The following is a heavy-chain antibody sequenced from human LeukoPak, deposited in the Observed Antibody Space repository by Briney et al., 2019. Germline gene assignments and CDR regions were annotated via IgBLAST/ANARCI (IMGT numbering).Heavy chain of an antibody. CDR2: IYYSGST. CDR1: GGSISSYY. Sequence: PSETLSLTCTVSGGSISSYYWSWIRQPPGKGLEWIGYIYYSGSTNYNPSLKSRVTISVDTSKNQFSLKLSSVTAADTAVYYCARLKSSSWYRGRKYNWFDPWGQGTLVTVSS. CDR3: ARLKSSSWYRGRKYNWFDP. J-gene: IGHJ5*02. D-gene: IGHD6-13*01. V-gene: IGHV4-59*12.